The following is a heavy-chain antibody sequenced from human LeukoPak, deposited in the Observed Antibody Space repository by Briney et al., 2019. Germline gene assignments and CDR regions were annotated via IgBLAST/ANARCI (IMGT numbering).Heavy chain of an antibody. CDR1: GFPLRNCA. CDR2: IGGGDT. V-gene: IGHV3-23*01. D-gene: IGHD2-8*01. J-gene: IGHJ4*02. CDR3: AKDGQSFNSMYDYFDS. Sequence: AGGSLRLFCSASGFPLRNCAISWVRQAPGKDLDWVSSIGGGDTHYADSVKGRFTISRDDSRSTVDLQLSSLRAEDTAVYYCAKDGQSFNSMYDYFDSWGQGTLVTVSS.